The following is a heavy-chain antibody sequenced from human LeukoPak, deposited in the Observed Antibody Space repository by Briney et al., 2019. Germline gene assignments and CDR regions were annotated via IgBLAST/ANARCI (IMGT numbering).Heavy chain of an antibody. D-gene: IGHD3-9*01. CDR3: AREDYDILTGYSGITY. CDR2: INWNGGSI. V-gene: IGHV3-20*04. Sequence: PGGSLRLSXAASGFTFDDYGMSWVRQAPGKGLEWVSGINWNGGSIGYADSVKGRFTISRDNAKNSLYLQMNSLRAEDTALYYCAREDYDILTGYSGITYWGQGTLVTVSS. J-gene: IGHJ4*02. CDR1: GFTFDDYG.